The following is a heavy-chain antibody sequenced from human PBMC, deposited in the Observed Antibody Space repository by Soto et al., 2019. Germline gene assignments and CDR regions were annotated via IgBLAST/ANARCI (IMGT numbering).Heavy chain of an antibody. Sequence: GASVKVSCKVSGYTLTELSMHWVRQAPGKGLGWMGGFDPEDGETIYAQKFQGRVTMTEDTSTDTAYMELSSLRSEDTAVYYCATDPNYDFWSGLGHYWGQGTLVTVSS. J-gene: IGHJ4*02. CDR1: GYTLTELS. CDR3: ATDPNYDFWSGLGHY. D-gene: IGHD3-3*01. V-gene: IGHV1-24*01. CDR2: FDPEDGET.